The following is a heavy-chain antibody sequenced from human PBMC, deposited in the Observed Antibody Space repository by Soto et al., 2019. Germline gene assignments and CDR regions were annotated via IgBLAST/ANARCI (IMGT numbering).Heavy chain of an antibody. CDR3: AKDIGGSSGWYDYYYMDV. J-gene: IGHJ6*03. CDR2: ISWNSGSI. Sequence: EVQLVESGGGLVQPGRSLRLSCAASGFTFDDYAMHWVRQAPGKGLEWVSGISWNSGSIGYADSVKGRFTISRDNAKNSLYLQMNSLRAEDTALYYCAKDIGGSSGWYDYYYMDVWGKGTTVTVSS. D-gene: IGHD6-19*01. V-gene: IGHV3-9*01. CDR1: GFTFDDYA.